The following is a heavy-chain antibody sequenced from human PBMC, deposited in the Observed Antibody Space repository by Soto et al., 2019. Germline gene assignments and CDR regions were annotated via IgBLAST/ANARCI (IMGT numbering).Heavy chain of an antibody. J-gene: IGHJ4*02. CDR1: GYSFTSYW. Sequence: PGESLKISCKASGYSFTSYWIAWVRQMPGKGLEWMGLIYPRDSDSRYSPSFQGHVTISADKSISTAYLQWSSLKASDTAMYYCAMCPGSSTSCYSSDYWGQGPLVTVPS. CDR3: AMCPGSSTSCYSSDY. D-gene: IGHD2-2*01. V-gene: IGHV5-51*01. CDR2: IYPRDSDS.